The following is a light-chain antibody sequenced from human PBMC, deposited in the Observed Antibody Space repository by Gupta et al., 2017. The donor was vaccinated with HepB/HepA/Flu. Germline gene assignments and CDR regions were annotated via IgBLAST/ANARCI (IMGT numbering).Light chain of an antibody. CDR1: SSDVGGYNY. V-gene: IGLV2-14*01. J-gene: IGLJ2*01. CDR3: SSYRRGNRVG. CDR2: EVN. Sequence: QSALTQPASVSGSPGPSITISCTGASSDVGGYNYVSWYQQHPGKAPKVLICEVNHRPSGVSNRFSGSRSGNTASQTNSGLQGEDGGCYYCSSYRRGNRVGFGGGAKLNFL.